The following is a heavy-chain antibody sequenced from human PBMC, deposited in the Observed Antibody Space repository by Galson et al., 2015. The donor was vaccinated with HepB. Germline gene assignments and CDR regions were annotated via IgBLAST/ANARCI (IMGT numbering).Heavy chain of an antibody. CDR1: GFTFSSYS. CDR2: ISSSSSYI. D-gene: IGHD6-13*01. V-gene: IGHV3-21*01. J-gene: IGHJ6*02. CDR3: ARDRGIRGYSSSWYGGYYYGMDV. Sequence: LRLSCAASGFTFSSYSMNWVRQAPGKGLEWVSSISSSSSYIYYADSVKGRFTISRDNAKNSLYLQMNSLRAEDTAVYYCARDRGIRGYSSSWYGGYYYGMDVWGQGTTVTVSS.